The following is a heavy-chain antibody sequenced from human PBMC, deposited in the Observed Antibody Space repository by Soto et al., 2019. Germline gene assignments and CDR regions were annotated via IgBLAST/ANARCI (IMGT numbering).Heavy chain of an antibody. CDR3: VKEVGPRPPFDC. Sequence: WGSLKISCAASGVTFSNYGMQWVRKAPGKGLEWVAVVSYDGNLKFYLDSVEGRFTISRDNSKNTLDLQMNSLRIEDTAVYYCVKEVGPRPPFDCWGQGTLVTVSS. J-gene: IGHJ4*02. D-gene: IGHD6-6*01. CDR1: GVTFSNYG. V-gene: IGHV3-30*18. CDR2: VSYDGNLK.